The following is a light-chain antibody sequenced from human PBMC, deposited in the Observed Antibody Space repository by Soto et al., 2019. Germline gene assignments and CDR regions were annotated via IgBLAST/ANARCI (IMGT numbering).Light chain of an antibody. J-gene: IGKJ4*02. CDR1: QSVSSY. Sequence: EIVLTQSPATLSLSPGERATLSCRASQSVSSYLAWYQQKPGQAPRLLIYDASNRATGIPARNSGRGSGTDITLTSSSLEPEDFAVYYGQQHSNWRTFGGGTKVEIK. CDR2: DAS. CDR3: QQHSNWRT. V-gene: IGKV3-11*01.